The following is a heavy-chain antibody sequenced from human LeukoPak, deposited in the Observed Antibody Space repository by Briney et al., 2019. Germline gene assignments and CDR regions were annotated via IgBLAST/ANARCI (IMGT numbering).Heavy chain of an antibody. CDR3: AKKRVITTPDAIDWYFDL. J-gene: IGHJ2*01. CDR2: LSGSGGAT. Sequence: PGGSLRLSCAASGFTLSSYSMNWVRQAPGKGLEWVSILSGSGGATYYADSVKGRFTISRDNSENTLFLQMNNLGAEDTALYYCAKKRVITTPDAIDWYFDLWGRGTLVTVSS. V-gene: IGHV3-23*01. D-gene: IGHD1-1*01. CDR1: GFTLSSYS.